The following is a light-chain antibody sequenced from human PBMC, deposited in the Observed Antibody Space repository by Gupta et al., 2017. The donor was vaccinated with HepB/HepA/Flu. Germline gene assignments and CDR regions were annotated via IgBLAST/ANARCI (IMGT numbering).Light chain of an antibody. CDR2: AAS. CDR3: QETDDTPRT. J-gene: IGKJ4*01. Sequence: DIQMTQSPSSLSASVGDRVTITCRASQSISSYLNWYQQKPGKAPELLIYAASTLQTGVPSRFSGSGSGTDFTLTVSSLQPEDFATYYCQETDDTPRTFGGGTKVEIK. CDR1: QSISSY. V-gene: IGKV1-39*01.